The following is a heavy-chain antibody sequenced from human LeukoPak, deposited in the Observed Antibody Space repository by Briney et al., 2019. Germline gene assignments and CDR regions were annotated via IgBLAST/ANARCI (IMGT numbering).Heavy chain of an antibody. J-gene: IGHJ4*02. V-gene: IGHV3-66*01. D-gene: IGHD4-17*01. Sequence: PGGSLRLSCVVSGFTVTSNYMSWVRQAPGKGLEWVSVIYSGGTTNYADSVEGRFTVYRDNCKNTLYLQMNSLRAEDTAVYYCASKLTSGYWGQGTLVTVSS. CDR1: GFTVTSNY. CDR3: ASKLTSGY. CDR2: IYSGGTT.